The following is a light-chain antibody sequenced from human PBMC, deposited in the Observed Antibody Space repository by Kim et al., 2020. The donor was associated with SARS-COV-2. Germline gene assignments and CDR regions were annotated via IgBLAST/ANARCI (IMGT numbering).Light chain of an antibody. J-gene: IGLJ2*01. CDR3: QVWDSSSDHPV. Sequence: PGKTARFTGGGNTIGDKIVNWYQKTPGQAPVVVISYDSDRPSGIPERFSGSNSGNTATVTISRVEAGDEADYYCQVWDSSSDHPVFGGGTQLTVL. CDR2: YDS. V-gene: IGLV3-21*04. CDR1: TIGDKI.